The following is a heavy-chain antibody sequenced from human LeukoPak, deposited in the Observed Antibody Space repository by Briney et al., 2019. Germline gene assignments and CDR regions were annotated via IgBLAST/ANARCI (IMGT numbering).Heavy chain of an antibody. CDR2: IYYSGST. J-gene: IGHJ3*02. D-gene: IGHD6-19*01. CDR1: GGSISSYY. V-gene: IGHV4-59*01. Sequence: SETLSLTCTASGGSISSYYWSWIRQPPGKGLEWIGYIYYSGSTNYNPSLKSRVTISVDTSKNQFSLKLSSVTAADTAVYYCARDQSDSSGWFGDAFDIWGQGTMVTVSS. CDR3: ARDQSDSSGWFGDAFDI.